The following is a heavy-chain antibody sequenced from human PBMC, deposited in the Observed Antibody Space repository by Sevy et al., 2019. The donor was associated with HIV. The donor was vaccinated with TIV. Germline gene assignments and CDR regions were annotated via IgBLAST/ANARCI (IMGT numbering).Heavy chain of an antibody. V-gene: IGHV3-7*03. CDR3: ARDRYYDFWSGYYFDY. D-gene: IGHD3-3*01. CDR2: IKQDGSEK. Sequence: GGSLRLSCVASGFTFSSYWMSWVRQAPGKGLEWVANIKQDGSEKYYVDSVKGRFTISRDNAKNSLYLQMNSLRAEDTAVYYCARDRYYDFWSGYYFDYWGQGTLVTVSS. J-gene: IGHJ4*02. CDR1: GFTFSSYW.